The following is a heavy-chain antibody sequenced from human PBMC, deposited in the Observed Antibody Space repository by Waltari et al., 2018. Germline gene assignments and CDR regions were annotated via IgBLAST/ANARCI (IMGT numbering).Heavy chain of an antibody. CDR2: IIPIFGTA. Sequence: QVQLVQSGAEVKKPVSSVKVSCKASGGTFSSYAISWVRQAPGQGLEWMGGIIPIFGTANYTQKFQGRVTITTDESTSTAYMELSSLRSEDTAVYYCASQTQGASYGMDVWGQGTTVTVSS. J-gene: IGHJ6*02. CDR3: ASQTQGASYGMDV. V-gene: IGHV1-69*05. CDR1: GGTFSSYA. D-gene: IGHD1-26*01.